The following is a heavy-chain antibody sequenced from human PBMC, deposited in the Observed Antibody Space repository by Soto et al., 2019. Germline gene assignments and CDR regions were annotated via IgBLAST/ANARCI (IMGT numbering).Heavy chain of an antibody. V-gene: IGHV1-69*01. J-gene: IGHJ6*02. Sequence: QVPLVQSGAEVKKPGSSVKVSCKASGGTFSSYAISWVRQAPGQGLEWMGGIIPISDTTNYAQKFQGKVTITADGSTSTAYMELSSLRSEDTAVYYCARSQGSSTSLEIYYYYYYGMDVWGQGTTVTVSS. CDR1: GGTFSSYA. CDR2: IIPISDTT. CDR3: ARSQGSSTSLEIYYYYYYGMDV. D-gene: IGHD2-2*01.